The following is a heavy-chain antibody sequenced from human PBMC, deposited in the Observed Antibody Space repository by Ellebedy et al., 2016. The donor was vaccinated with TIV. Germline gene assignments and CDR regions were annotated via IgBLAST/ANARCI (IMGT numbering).Heavy chain of an antibody. D-gene: IGHD3-16*01. Sequence: GESLKISXAASGFTFSSYSMNWVRQAPGKGLEWVSSISSSSYIYYADSVKGRFTISRDNAKNSLYLQMNSLRAEDTAVYYCARDLGPWRDYYYYGMDVWGQGTTVTVSS. CDR3: ARDLGPWRDYYYYGMDV. CDR2: ISSSSYI. V-gene: IGHV3-21*01. CDR1: GFTFSSYS. J-gene: IGHJ6*02.